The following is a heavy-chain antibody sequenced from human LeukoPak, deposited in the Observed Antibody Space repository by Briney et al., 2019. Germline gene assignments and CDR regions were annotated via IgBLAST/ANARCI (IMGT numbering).Heavy chain of an antibody. Sequence: QSGGSLRLSCAASGFTFSSYDLSWVRQAPGKGLEWVSGISGSGSGTYYADSVKGRFTISRDNSKNTLFLQMNSLRAEDTAVYYCGKPPVTYFLYAMDVWGQGTTVTVSS. V-gene: IGHV3-23*01. CDR3: GKPPVTYFLYAMDV. D-gene: IGHD4-17*01. CDR1: GFTFSSYD. CDR2: ISGSGSGT. J-gene: IGHJ6*01.